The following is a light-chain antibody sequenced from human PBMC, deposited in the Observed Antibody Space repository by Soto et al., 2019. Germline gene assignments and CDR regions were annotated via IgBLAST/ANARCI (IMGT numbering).Light chain of an antibody. Sequence: EIVLTQSLATLSVSPGERATLSCRASQSVSSNLAWYQQKPGQAPRLLTYGASTRATGIPARFSGSGSGTEFTLTISSLQSGDFAVYYCQQYADWPRTFGQGTKVDIK. CDR3: QQYADWPRT. CDR2: GAS. J-gene: IGKJ1*01. V-gene: IGKV3-15*01. CDR1: QSVSSN.